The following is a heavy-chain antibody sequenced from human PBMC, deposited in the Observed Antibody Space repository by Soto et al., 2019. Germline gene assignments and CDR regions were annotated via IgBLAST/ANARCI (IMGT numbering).Heavy chain of an antibody. J-gene: IGHJ6*02. V-gene: IGHV1-18*04. Sequence: ASVKVSCKASGYTFTSYGISWVRQAPGQGLEWMGWISAYNGNTNYAQKLQGRVTMTTDTSTSTAYMELRSLRSDDTAVYYFARDKSRGDILTGYYYYYYYYGMDVWGQGTTVTVSS. CDR3: ARDKSRGDILTGYYYYYYYYGMDV. D-gene: IGHD3-9*01. CDR1: GYTFTSYG. CDR2: ISAYNGNT.